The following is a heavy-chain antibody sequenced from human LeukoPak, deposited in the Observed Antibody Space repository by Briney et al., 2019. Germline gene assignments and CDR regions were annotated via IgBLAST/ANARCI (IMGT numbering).Heavy chain of an antibody. V-gene: IGHV1-69*05. CDR3: ARVGEGYYFDY. CDR1: GGTFSSYA. Sequence: GASVKVSCKASGGTFSSYAISWVRQAPGQGLEWVGGIIPIFGTANYAQKFQGRVTITTDESTSTAYMELSSLRSEDTAVYYCARVGEGYYFDYWGQGTLVTVSS. CDR2: IIPIFGTA. J-gene: IGHJ4*02.